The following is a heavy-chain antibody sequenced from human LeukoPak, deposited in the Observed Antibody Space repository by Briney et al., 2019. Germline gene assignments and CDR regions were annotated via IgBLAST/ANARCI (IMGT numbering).Heavy chain of an antibody. V-gene: IGHV3-48*03. D-gene: IGHD3-10*01. CDR3: ASRPPPSRGPYDY. CDR2: ITSSGGTI. CDR1: GFTFSNYE. J-gene: IGHJ4*02. Sequence: PGGSLRLSCAASGFTFSNYEMSWVRRAPGKGLEWVSYITSSGGTIYYADSVKGRFTISRDNAKNSLYLQMHSLRAEDTAVYYCASRPPPSRGPYDYWGQGTLVTVSS.